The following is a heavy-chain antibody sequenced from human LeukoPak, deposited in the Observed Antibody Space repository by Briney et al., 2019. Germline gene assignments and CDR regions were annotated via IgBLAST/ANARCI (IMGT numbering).Heavy chain of an antibody. CDR2: IYPGDSDT. D-gene: IGHD2-15*01. J-gene: IGHJ6*02. Sequence: PGESLKISAKGSGDSFTSYWIGLVRQMPGKGLEWMGIIYPGDSDTRYSPSFQGQVTISADKSISTAYLQWSSLKASDTAMYYCARHVIGVGVAASPGLDYYGMDVWGQGTTVTVSS. CDR3: ARHVIGVGVAASPGLDYYGMDV. CDR1: GDSFTSYW. V-gene: IGHV5-51*01.